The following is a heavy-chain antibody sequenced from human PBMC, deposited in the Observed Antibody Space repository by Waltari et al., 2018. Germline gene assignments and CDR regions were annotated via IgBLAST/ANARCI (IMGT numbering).Heavy chain of an antibody. J-gene: IGHJ4*02. V-gene: IGHV4-59*01. Sequence: QVQLQESGPGLVKPSETLSLTCTVSGDSFGSNYWSWIRQPPGKGLEWIGYIYYTGSTNYNPSFKGRVTISVDTSKNEFSLKLKSVTAADTAVYYCARVDSYEKFLDYWGQGALVSVSS. CDR2: IYYTGST. CDR3: ARVDSYEKFLDY. D-gene: IGHD5-12*01. CDR1: GDSFGSNY.